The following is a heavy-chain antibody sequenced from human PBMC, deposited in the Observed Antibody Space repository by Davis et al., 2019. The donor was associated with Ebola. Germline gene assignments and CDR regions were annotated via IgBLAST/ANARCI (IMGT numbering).Heavy chain of an antibody. CDR3: AKVGGSRGPQHDY. CDR2: ISYDGSNK. CDR1: GFTFSSYG. Sequence: GESLKISCAASGFTFSSYGMHWVRQAPGKGLEWVAVISYDGSNKYYADSVKGRFTISRDNSKNTLYLQMNSLRAEDTAVYYCAKVGGSRGPQHDYWGQGTLVTVSS. V-gene: IGHV3-30*18. D-gene: IGHD2-2*01. J-gene: IGHJ4*02.